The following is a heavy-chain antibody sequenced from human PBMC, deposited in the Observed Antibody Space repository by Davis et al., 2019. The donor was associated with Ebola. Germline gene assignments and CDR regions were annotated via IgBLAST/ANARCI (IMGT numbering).Heavy chain of an antibody. CDR1: GFTFSSYA. V-gene: IGHV3-30-3*01. D-gene: IGHD1-26*01. CDR3: ARDWGKWELLVGR. Sequence: PGGSLRLSCAAAGFTFSSYAMHWVRQAPGKGLEWVAVISYDGSNKYYADSVKGRFTISRDNSKNTLFLQMNSLRVEDTAVYYCARDWGKWELLVGRWGQGTLVTVSS. J-gene: IGHJ4*02. CDR2: ISYDGSNK.